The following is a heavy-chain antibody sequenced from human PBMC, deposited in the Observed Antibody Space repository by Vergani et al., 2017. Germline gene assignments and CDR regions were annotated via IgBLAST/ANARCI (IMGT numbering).Heavy chain of an antibody. Sequence: QVQLQQWGAGLLKPSETLSLTCAVYGGSFSGYYWSWIRQPPGKGLDWVGEINHSGSTNNNPSLKSRVTISVDTSKNQFSMMLSSVTAAETAVEYCARGPSDGKVSSAAHNWFDPWGQGTLVTVSS. V-gene: IGHV4-34*01. J-gene: IGHJ5*02. CDR3: ARGPSDGKVSSAAHNWFDP. CDR1: GGSFSGYY. D-gene: IGHD6-25*01. CDR2: INHSGST.